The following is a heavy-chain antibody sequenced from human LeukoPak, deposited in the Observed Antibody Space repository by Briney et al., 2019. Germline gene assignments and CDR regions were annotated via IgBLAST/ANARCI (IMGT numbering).Heavy chain of an antibody. D-gene: IGHD1-26*01. CDR3: ARDLSATARAYDY. Sequence: GGSLRLSCAASGFILSDYNMNWVRQAPRKGLEWVSFISISGTYITYADSVKGRFTISRDNAKNSLYLQMNSLRAEDTAVYSCARDLSATARAYDYWGQGTLVTVSS. CDR1: GFILSDYN. V-gene: IGHV3-21*01. CDR2: ISISGTYI. J-gene: IGHJ4*02.